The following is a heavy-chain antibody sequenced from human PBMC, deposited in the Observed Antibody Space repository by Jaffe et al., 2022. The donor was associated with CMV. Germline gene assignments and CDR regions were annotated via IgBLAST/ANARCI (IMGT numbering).Heavy chain of an antibody. J-gene: IGHJ4*02. CDR2: INSDGSST. CDR1: GFTFSSYW. V-gene: IGHV3-74*01. Sequence: EVQLVESGGGLVQPGGSLRLSCAASGFTFSSYWMHWVRQAPGKGLVWVSRINSDGSSTSYADSVKGRFTISRDNAKNTLYLQMNSLRAEDTAVYYCARETGYYDSSGYYFPFDYWGQGTLVTVSS. CDR3: ARETGYYDSSGYYFPFDY. D-gene: IGHD3-22*01.